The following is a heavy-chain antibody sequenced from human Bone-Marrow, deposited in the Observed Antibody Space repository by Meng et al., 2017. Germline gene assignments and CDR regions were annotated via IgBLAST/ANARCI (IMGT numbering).Heavy chain of an antibody. Sequence: ASVKVSCKASGYTFNNYGISWVRQAPGQGLEWMGWISAYNDNTNYAQELQGRVTLTTDTSTSTAYMELSRLRSDDTAVYYCARARLQSNNWGIDYWGQGTLVTVSS. D-gene: IGHD5-24*01. V-gene: IGHV1-18*01. CDR1: GYTFNNYG. CDR3: ARARLQSNNWGIDY. J-gene: IGHJ4*02. CDR2: ISAYNDNT.